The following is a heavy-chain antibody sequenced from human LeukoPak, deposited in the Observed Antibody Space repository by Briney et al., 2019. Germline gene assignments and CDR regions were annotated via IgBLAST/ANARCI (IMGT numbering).Heavy chain of an antibody. J-gene: IGHJ2*01. Sequence: GGPLRLSCAASGFTFSSYAMSWVRQAPGKGLEWVSGISGSGGGTFYADSVEGRFTISRDNSQNTLYLQINSLRAEDTAVYSCARRALVVATSYWYFDLWGRGTLVTVSS. CDR3: ARRALVVATSYWYFDL. D-gene: IGHD2-15*01. V-gene: IGHV3-23*01. CDR2: ISGSGGGT. CDR1: GFTFSSYA.